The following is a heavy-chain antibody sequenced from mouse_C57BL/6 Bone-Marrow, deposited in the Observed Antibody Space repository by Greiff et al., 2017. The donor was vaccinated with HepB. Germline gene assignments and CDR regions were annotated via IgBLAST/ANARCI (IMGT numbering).Heavy chain of an antibody. V-gene: IGHV5-17*01. CDR3: ARPLPTVVADFDY. CDR1: GFTFSDYG. D-gene: IGHD1-1*01. CDR2: ISSGSSTI. J-gene: IGHJ2*01. Sequence: EVNVVESGGGLVKPGGSLKLSCAASGFTFSDYGMHWVRQAPEKGLEWVAYISSGSSTIYYADTVKGRFTISRDNAKNTLFLQMTSLRSEDTAMYYCARPLPTVVADFDYWGQGTTLTVSS.